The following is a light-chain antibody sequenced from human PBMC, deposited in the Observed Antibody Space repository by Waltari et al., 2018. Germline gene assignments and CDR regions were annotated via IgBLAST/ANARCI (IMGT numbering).Light chain of an antibody. V-gene: IGLV2-14*01. CDR1: STDVGFYNY. CDR2: DVS. CDR3: NSYAGSSSWV. J-gene: IGLJ3*02. Sequence: QSALTQPASVSEPPGQSNTILCTGTSTDVGFYNYITWYQQHPGKAPKLMIYDVSERPSGVSNRFSGSKSGNTASLTISGLQAEDEADYYCNSYAGSSSWVFGGGTKLTVL.